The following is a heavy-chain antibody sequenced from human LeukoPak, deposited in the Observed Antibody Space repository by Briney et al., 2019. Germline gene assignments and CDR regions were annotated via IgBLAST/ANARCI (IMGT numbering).Heavy chain of an antibody. CDR2: INTDGRIT. CDR3: TRDGGSFCDFDY. J-gene: IGHJ4*02. V-gene: IGHV3-64*02. CDR1: GFSFRNYA. D-gene: IGHD1-26*01. Sequence: PGGSLGLSCVASGFSFRNYAIHWVRQAPGKGLEYVSVINTDGRITYYADSVKGRFTISRDNSKNTVYLQMDSLRGEDMAVYYCTRDGGSFCDFDYWGQGALVTVSS.